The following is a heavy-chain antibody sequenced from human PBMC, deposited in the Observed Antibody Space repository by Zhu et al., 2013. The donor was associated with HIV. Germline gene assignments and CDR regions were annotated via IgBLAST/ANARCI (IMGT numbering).Heavy chain of an antibody. CDR2: IYYSGST. J-gene: IGHJ3*02. CDR3: ARATVLRYFDWLNAFDI. CDR1: GGSISSSSYY. V-gene: IGHV4-39*07. Sequence: QVQLQESGPGLVKPSETLSLTCTVSGGSISSSSYYWGWIRQPPGKGLEWIGSIYYSGSTYYNPSLKSRVTISVDTSKNQFSLKLSSVTAADTAVYYCARATVLRYFDWLNAFDIWGQGTMVTVSS. D-gene: IGHD3-9*01.